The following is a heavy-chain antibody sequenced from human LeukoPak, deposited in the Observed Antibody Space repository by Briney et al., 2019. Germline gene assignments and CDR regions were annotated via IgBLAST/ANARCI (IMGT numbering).Heavy chain of an antibody. CDR2: FDPEDGET. Sequence: ASVKVSCKVSGYTLTELSMHWVRQAPGKGLEWMGGFDPEDGETIYAQKFQGRVTMTEDTSTDTAYMELSSLRSEDTAVYYCATSRYLYYYYGMDVWGQGTTVTVSS. CDR3: ATSRYLYYYYGMDV. V-gene: IGHV1-24*01. J-gene: IGHJ6*02. D-gene: IGHD5-12*01. CDR1: GYTLTELS.